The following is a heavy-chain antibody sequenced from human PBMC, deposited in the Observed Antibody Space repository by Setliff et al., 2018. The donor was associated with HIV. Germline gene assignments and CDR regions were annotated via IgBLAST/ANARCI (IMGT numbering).Heavy chain of an antibody. J-gene: IGHJ5*02. V-gene: IGHV4-39*01. D-gene: IGHD6-19*01. CDR1: GGSISSGNYY. CDR2: MIYGGDT. CDR3: ARPHSGRGGGAWFDP. Sequence: SETLSLTCRVYGGSISSGNYYWGWIRQAPGKGLEWIASMIYGGDTWYNPSLKSRVTIYVDTANNEISLRLSSVTAEDTAVYRCARPHSGRGGGAWFDPWGQGIQVTVS.